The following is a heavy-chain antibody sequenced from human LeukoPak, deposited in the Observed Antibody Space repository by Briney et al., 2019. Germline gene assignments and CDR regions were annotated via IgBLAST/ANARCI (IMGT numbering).Heavy chain of an antibody. CDR1: GFSVSSNY. V-gene: IGHV3-66*01. D-gene: IGHD3-22*01. CDR2: IYSGGST. J-gene: IGHJ4*02. CDR3: APSISGYSGY. Sequence: GGSLRLSCAASGFSVSSNYMSWVRQAPGKGLEWVSVIYSGGSTYYADSVKGRFTISRDNAKNSLYLQMNSLRDEDTAVYYCAPSISGYSGYWGQGTLVTVSS.